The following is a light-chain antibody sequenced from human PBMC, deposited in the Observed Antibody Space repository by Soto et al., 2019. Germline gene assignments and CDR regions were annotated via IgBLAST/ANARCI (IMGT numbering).Light chain of an antibody. V-gene: IGKV3-15*01. J-gene: IGKJ1*01. CDR3: QQYNNWPST. CDR1: QSVSSN. CDR2: GAS. Sequence: EIVMTQSPATLSVSPGERATLSCRASQSVSSNLAWYQQKPGQAPRLLIYGASTRATGIPARFSGSGSGTEFTLTISSLQSEDFAVSYCQQYNNWPSTFGQATKVDIK.